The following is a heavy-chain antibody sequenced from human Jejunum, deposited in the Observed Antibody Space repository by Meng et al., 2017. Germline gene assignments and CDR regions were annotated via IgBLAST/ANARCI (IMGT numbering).Heavy chain of an antibody. J-gene: IGHJ4*02. CDR1: GFTFRDFA. CDR3: VREVSYYFDY. CDR2: ISYIVDST. V-gene: IGHV3-30-3*01. Sequence: QVQLVESGGGVVQPGRSLRLSCAASGFTFRDFAMYWVRQPPGKGLEWVAFISYIVDSTLYADSVKGRFTISRDNSKNTLYLQMNNLRDEDTAVYRCVREVSYYFDYWGQGSLVTVSS.